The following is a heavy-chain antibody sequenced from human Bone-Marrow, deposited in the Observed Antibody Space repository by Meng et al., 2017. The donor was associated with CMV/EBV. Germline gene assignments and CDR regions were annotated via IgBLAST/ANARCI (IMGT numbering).Heavy chain of an antibody. D-gene: IGHD2-2*01. J-gene: IGHJ5*02. CDR1: GYTFTGYY. CDR2: INPNSGGT. Sequence: ASVKVSCKASGYTFTGYYMHWVRQAPGQGLEWMGWINPNSGGTNYAQKFQGRVIMTRDTSISTAYMELSRLRSDATAMYYCARDRLNNRGGRQLLLGFNWFDPWGQGTLVTGSS. V-gene: IGHV1-2*02. CDR3: ARDRLNNRGGRQLLLGFNWFDP.